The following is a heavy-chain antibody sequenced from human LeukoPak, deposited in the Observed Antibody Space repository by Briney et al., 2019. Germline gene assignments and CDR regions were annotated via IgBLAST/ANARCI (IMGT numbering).Heavy chain of an antibody. J-gene: IGHJ4*02. CDR2: INPNSGGT. Sequence: ASVKVSCKASGYTFTGYYMHWVRQAPGQGLEWMGWINPNSGGTNYAQKFQGRVTMTRDTSISTAYMELSRLRSDDTAVYYCARDRGDYVWGSYRRFDYWGQGTLVTVSS. D-gene: IGHD3-16*02. CDR1: GYTFTGYY. V-gene: IGHV1-2*02. CDR3: ARDRGDYVWGSYRRFDY.